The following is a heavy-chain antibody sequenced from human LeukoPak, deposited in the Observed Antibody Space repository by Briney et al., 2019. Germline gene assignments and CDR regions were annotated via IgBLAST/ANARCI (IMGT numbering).Heavy chain of an antibody. J-gene: IGHJ4*02. CDR3: ARGAAGTYYFDY. CDR1: GGSFSGYY. D-gene: IGHD6-13*01. CDR2: INHSGST. V-gene: IGHV4-34*01. Sequence: SETLSLTCAIYGGSFSGYYWSWIRQPPGKGLEWIGEINHSGSTNYNPSLKSRVTISVDTSKNQLSLKLSSVTAADTAVYYCARGAAGTYYFDYWGQGTLVTVSS.